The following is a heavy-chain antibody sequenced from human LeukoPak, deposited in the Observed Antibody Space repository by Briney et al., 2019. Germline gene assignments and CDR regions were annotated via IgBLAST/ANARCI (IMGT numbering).Heavy chain of an antibody. V-gene: IGHV4-39*07. CDR1: GGSISSSSYY. CDR3: ARLRETATGRYSSGWGDWYFDL. Sequence: PSETLSLTCTVSGGSISSSSYYWGWIRQPPGKGLEWIGSIYYSGITYYNPSLKSRVTISVDTSKNQFSLKLSSVTAADTAVYYCARLRETATGRYSSGWGDWYFDLWGRGTLVTVSS. D-gene: IGHD6-19*01. CDR2: IYYSGIT. J-gene: IGHJ2*01.